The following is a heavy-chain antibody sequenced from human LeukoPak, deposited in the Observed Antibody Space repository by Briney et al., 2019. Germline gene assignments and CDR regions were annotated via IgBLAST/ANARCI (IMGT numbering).Heavy chain of an antibody. V-gene: IGHV3-30*02. CDR2: IRYDGNYN. CDR3: AKDMMTVFES. J-gene: IGHJ4*02. D-gene: IGHD2-21*02. CDR1: GFTFSSYS. Sequence: PGGFLRLSCAASGFTFSSYSMNWVRQAPGKGLEWVAFIRYDGNYNYYADIVKGRFAISRDDSKNTMFLQMTNLRPDDTAVYFCAKDMMTVFESWGQGTLVTVSS.